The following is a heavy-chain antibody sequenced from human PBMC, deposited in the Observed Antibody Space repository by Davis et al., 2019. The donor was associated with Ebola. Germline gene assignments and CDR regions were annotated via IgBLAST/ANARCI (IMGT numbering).Heavy chain of an antibody. V-gene: IGHV3-66*02. CDR1: GFTFSNYS. J-gene: IGHJ6*02. Sequence: GESLKISCAASGFTFSNYSMSWVRQAPGKGLEWVSVINNDGRTYYADSVKGRFTISRDNAKNTVHLRMNSLRIEDTAVYYCARDLKGGFLYYGMDVWGQGTTVTVSS. CDR2: INNDGRT. D-gene: IGHD3-16*01. CDR3: ARDLKGGFLYYGMDV.